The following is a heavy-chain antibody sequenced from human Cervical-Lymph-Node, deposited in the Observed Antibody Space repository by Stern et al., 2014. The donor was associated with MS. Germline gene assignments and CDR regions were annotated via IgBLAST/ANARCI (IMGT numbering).Heavy chain of an antibody. J-gene: IGHJ4*02. V-gene: IGHV4-59*01. CDR1: NVSIGLFY. D-gene: IGHD1-1*01. Sequence: QVQLQESGPGLVKPSETLSLTCTVSNVSIGLFYWSWIRQSPGRGLEWIGYVYYSGSTDYNPSLKSRVTMAGDTSKSQFSLKLSSLTAADTAVYYCASIQLWSKSFDYWGRGTLVTVSS. CDR3: ASIQLWSKSFDY. CDR2: VYYSGST.